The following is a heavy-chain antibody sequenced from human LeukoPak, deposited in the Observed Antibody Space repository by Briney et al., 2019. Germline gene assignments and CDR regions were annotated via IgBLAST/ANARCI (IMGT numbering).Heavy chain of an antibody. D-gene: IGHD3-9*01. CDR3: ARGGGYDSGYPRYFDL. Sequence: GGSLRLSCAASGFTFSSYSMNWVRQAPGKGLEWVSWVSFISSPGSTTYYADSVKGRFTISRDNAKNSLYLQMNSLSAGDTAVYYCARGGGYDSGYPRYFDLWGRGTLVTVSS. CDR1: GFTFSSYS. V-gene: IGHV3-48*04. CDR2: ISSPGSTT. J-gene: IGHJ2*01.